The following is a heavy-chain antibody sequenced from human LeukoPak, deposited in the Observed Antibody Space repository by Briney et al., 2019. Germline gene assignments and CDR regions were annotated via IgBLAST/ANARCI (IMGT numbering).Heavy chain of an antibody. CDR3: APYLGGNVGHLDY. CDR1: GRPLCRSHYY. Sequence: SVTLTLTCTVSGRPLCRSHYYWGWIRQPPGKVLEWIGSIYYSGSTYYNPSLKSRVSIFVGTSKNQFSLELTPQTAADTAVYYCAPYLGGNVGHLDYWGQGALVTVSS. CDR2: IYYSGST. D-gene: IGHD4-23*01. J-gene: IGHJ4*02. V-gene: IGHV4-39*01.